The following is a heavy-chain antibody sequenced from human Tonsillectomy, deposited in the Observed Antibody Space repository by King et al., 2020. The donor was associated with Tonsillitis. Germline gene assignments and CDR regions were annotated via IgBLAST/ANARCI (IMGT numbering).Heavy chain of an antibody. CDR3: AKDLRRFGGSVGFFYY. J-gene: IGHJ4*02. Sequence: VQLVESGGGLVQPGGSLRLSCAASGFTFSSYAMSWVRQAPGKGLEWVSAISGSGGSTYYADSVKCRFTISRDNSKNTLYLQMNSLRAEDTAVYYCAKDLRRFGGSVGFFYYWGQGSLVTVSS. CDR2: ISGSGGST. V-gene: IGHV3-23*04. CDR1: GFTFSSYA. D-gene: IGHD3-10*01.